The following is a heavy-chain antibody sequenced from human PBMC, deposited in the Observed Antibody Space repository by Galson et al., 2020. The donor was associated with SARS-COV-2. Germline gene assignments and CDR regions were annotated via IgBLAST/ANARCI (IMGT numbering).Heavy chain of an antibody. Sequence: SQTLSLTCTVPGGSIRSSNYYWGWIRQHPGKGLEWIGSVLNSGTTHYSPSLQSRVTISVDTSKNQFSLNLNSVTAADTAMYYCARDATSSGWYNWFDPWGQGTLVTVSS. J-gene: IGHJ5*02. CDR1: GGSIRSSNYY. V-gene: IGHV4-39*07. D-gene: IGHD6-19*01. CDR2: VLNSGTT. CDR3: ARDATSSGWYNWFDP.